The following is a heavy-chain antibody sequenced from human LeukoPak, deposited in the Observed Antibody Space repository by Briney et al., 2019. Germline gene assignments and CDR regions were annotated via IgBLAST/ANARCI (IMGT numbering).Heavy chain of an antibody. Sequence: GMSLRLSCAASGFTFSSYGFHWVRQAPGKGLEWVALIWYDGSKKYYADSVKGRFTISRDNSKNTLYLQMNSLRAEDTAVYYRARDLSSFHWFDPWGQGTLVTVSS. CDR1: GFTFSSYG. V-gene: IGHV3-33*01. CDR3: ARDLSSFHWFDP. D-gene: IGHD2-15*01. CDR2: IWYDGSKK. J-gene: IGHJ5*02.